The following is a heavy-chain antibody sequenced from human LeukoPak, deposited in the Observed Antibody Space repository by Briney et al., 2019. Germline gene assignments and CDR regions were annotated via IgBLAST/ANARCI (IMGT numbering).Heavy chain of an antibody. V-gene: IGHV3-33*08. CDR3: ARARRDYGRSFDY. Sequence: PGGSLRLSCAASGFTFRSYAMHWVRQAPGKGLEWVAVISYEGSNKYYADSVKGRFTISRDNSKNTLYLQMNSLRAEDTALYYCARARRDYGRSFDYWGQGTLVTVSS. CDR2: ISYEGSNK. D-gene: IGHD4-17*01. CDR1: GFTFRSYA. J-gene: IGHJ4*02.